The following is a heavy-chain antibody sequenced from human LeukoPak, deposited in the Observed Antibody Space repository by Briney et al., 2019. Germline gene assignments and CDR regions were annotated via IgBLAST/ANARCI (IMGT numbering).Heavy chain of an antibody. J-gene: IGHJ4*02. Sequence: QPGGSLRLSCAASGLTFSSYNMNWVRQAPGKGLEWVSYITSSSGTKYYADSVKGRFTISRDNAENSLYLQMNSLRAEDTAVYHCARDILHFDSWGQGTLVTVSS. CDR3: ARDILHFDS. V-gene: IGHV3-48*01. CDR1: GLTFSSYN. CDR2: ITSSSGTK. D-gene: IGHD2-21*01.